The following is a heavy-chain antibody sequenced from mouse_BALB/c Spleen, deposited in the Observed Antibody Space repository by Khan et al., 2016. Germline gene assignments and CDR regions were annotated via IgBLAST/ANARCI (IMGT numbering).Heavy chain of an antibody. Sequence: QVQLQQPGAELVKAGASVKMSCKASGYTFTSYWMHWVKQRLGQGLEWFAETNPTNGRTYYNEKFKSKATLTVDKSSSTAYMLLSGPTFEDSAVYYCSRIKKIVATSFDFGGQGTTLTVSS. V-gene: IGHV1S81*02. CDR3: SRIKKIVATSFDF. J-gene: IGHJ2*01. CDR1: GYTFTSYW. D-gene: IGHD1-1*01. CDR2: TNPTNGRT.